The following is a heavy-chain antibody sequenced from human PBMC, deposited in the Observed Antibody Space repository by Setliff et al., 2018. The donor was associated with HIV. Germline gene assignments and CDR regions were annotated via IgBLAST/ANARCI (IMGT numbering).Heavy chain of an antibody. CDR2: IIPIFGTP. V-gene: IGHV1-69*05. CDR1: GAIFSRFA. J-gene: IGHJ6*03. D-gene: IGHD1-1*01. CDR3: ASSAGAVPTTAPYGDYYYYFYMDV. Sequence: SVKVSCKASGAIFSRFAFSWMRQAPGQGLEWMGGIIPIFGTPNYAQKFQGRVTITTDESTNTVYMGLYSLTSEDTAIYYCASSAGAVPTTAPYGDYYYYFYMDVWGKGTTVTVSS.